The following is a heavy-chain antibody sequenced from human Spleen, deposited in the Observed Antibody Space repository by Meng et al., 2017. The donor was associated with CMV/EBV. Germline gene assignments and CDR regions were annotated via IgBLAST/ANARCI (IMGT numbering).Heavy chain of an antibody. V-gene: IGHV1-18*01. J-gene: IGHJ3*02. CDR3: ARDRVPAAAQAEFDAFDI. CDR2: VSPHNGNT. D-gene: IGHD6-13*01. Sequence: ASVKVSCKASGYTFTSYGISWVRQAPGQGLEWMGWVSPHNGNTHYAQNFQGRVTMTTDTSTSTAYMELRSLRSDDTAVYYCARDRVPAAAQAEFDAFDIWGQGTMVTVSS. CDR1: GYTFTSYG.